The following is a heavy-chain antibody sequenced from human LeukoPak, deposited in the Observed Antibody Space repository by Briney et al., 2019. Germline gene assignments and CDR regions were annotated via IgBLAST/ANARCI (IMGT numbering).Heavy chain of an antibody. V-gene: IGHV3-74*01. CDR3: VRLYESGSRSWFDP. Sequence: EGSLRLSCVASGFTFSSYWMHWVRQAPGKGLVWVSNLHPDGSITAYADSVKGRFTISRDNAKNTMYLQMNSLRVEDTAVYYCVRLYESGSRSWFDPWGQGTLVTVSS. D-gene: IGHD3-10*01. CDR1: GFTFSSYW. J-gene: IGHJ5*02. CDR2: LHPDGSIT.